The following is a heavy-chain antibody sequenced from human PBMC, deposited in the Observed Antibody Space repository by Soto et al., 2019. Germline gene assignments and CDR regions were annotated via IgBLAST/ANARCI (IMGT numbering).Heavy chain of an antibody. CDR1: GFTFSSHG. CDR3: AKDYCSSTSCPFDP. CDR2: ISYDGSNK. V-gene: IGHV3-30*18. Sequence: PGGSLRLSCAAPGFTFSSHGMHWVRQAPGKGLEWVAVISYDGSNKYYADSVKGRFTISRDNCKSTLYQQINSLRAEDTAVYYCAKDYCSSTSCPFDPWGQGTLVTVSS. D-gene: IGHD2-2*01. J-gene: IGHJ5*02.